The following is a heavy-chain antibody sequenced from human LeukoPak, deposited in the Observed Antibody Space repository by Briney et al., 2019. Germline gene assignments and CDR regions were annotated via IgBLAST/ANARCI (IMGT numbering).Heavy chain of an antibody. V-gene: IGHV3-9*01. CDR1: GFTFDDYA. CDR3: AKAAYSDYLPHFDY. Sequence: PGRSLRLSCAASGFTFDDYAMHWVRQTPGKGLEWVSGISWNSGSIGYADSVKGRFTISRDNAKNSLYLQMNSLRAEDTALYYCAKAAYSDYLPHFDYWGQGTLVTVSS. J-gene: IGHJ4*02. CDR2: ISWNSGSI. D-gene: IGHD4-11*01.